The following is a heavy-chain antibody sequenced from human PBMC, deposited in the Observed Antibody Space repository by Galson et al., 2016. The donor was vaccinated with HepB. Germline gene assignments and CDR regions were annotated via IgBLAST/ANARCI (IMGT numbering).Heavy chain of an antibody. D-gene: IGHD4-23*01. J-gene: IGHJ4*02. CDR3: ARGRGGYSDF. CDR1: YTFANYG. Sequence: YTFANYGLTWVRQAPGQGLEWMGWINTNTGSPTYAQGFTGRIVFSLDTSVSTTYLQIYSLQAGDTAVYYCARGRGGYSDFWGQGTLVTVSS. V-gene: IGHV7-4-1*01. CDR2: INTNTGSP.